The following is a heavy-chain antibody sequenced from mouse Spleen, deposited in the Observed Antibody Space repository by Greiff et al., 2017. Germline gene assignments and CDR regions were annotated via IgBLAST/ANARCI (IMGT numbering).Heavy chain of an antibody. Sequence: VQLQQSGPELVKPGASVKISCKASGYTFTDYYINWVKQRPGQGLEWIGWIFPGSGSTYYNEKFKGKATLTVDKSSSTAYMLLSSLTSEDSAVYFCARSAGIGAFPFDYWGQGTTLTVSS. CDR1: GYTFTDYY. J-gene: IGHJ2*01. CDR2: IFPGSGST. V-gene: IGHV1-75*01. CDR3: ARSAGIGAFPFDY. D-gene: IGHD4-1*01.